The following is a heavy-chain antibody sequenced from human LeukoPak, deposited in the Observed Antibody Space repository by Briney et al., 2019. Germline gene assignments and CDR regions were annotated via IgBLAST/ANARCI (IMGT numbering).Heavy chain of an antibody. J-gene: IGHJ6*03. CDR2: FDPEVGET. Sequence: ASVRVSCKASGYRLTELAMHWVRQAPGKGLEWMGGFDPEVGETLYAQKLQGRVTMTTDTSTSTAYMELRSLRSDDTAVYYCARAVLLWFGELSHYMDVWGKGTTVTVSS. V-gene: IGHV1-24*01. D-gene: IGHD3-10*01. CDR3: ARAVLLWFGELSHYMDV. CDR1: GYRLTELA.